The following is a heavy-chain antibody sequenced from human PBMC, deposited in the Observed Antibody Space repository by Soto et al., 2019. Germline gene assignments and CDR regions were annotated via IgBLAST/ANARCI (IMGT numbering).Heavy chain of an antibody. CDR3: VRGRYKWNDLTHFDY. D-gene: IGHD1-1*01. CDR1: GFNVVMYG. J-gene: IGHJ4*02. Sequence: GGSLRLSCTTSGFNVVMYGFHWVRQAPGKGLEWVASVWYDGGNEKYADSVKARFIISRDNSKNTIYLQMDSLTVEDTAVYYCVRGRYKWNDLTHFDYWGQGTQVTVSS. V-gene: IGHV3-33*01. CDR2: VWYDGGNE.